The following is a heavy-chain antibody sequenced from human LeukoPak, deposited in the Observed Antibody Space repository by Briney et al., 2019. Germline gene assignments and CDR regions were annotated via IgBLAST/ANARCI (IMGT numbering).Heavy chain of an antibody. D-gene: IGHD3-16*01. Sequence: GGSLRLSCAASGFTFSSYEMNWVRQAPGKGLEWVALISYDGNNKYYADSVKGRFTISRDNSKNTLYLQMNSLRAEDTAVYYCARDHHRRQYDGQARDTFDIWGQGTMVTVSS. CDR1: GFTFSSYE. CDR3: ARDHHRRQYDGQARDTFDI. J-gene: IGHJ3*02. V-gene: IGHV3-30*04. CDR2: ISYDGNNK.